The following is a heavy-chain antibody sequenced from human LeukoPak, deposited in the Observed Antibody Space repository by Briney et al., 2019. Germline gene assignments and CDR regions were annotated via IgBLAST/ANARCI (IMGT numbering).Heavy chain of an antibody. D-gene: IGHD5-18*01. CDR3: ARVGAMVLDY. CDR1: GDSISSDY. Sequence: SEALSLTCSVSGDSISSDYWSWIRQPAGKGLEWIGRVYDVGSTDYNPSLKSRVTISVDTSKNQFSLKLSSVTAADTAVYYCARVGAMVLDYWGQGTLVTVSS. CDR2: VYDVGST. J-gene: IGHJ4*02. V-gene: IGHV4-4*07.